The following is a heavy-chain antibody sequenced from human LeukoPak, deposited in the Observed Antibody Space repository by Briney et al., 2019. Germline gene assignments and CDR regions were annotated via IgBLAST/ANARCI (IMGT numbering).Heavy chain of an antibody. Sequence: ASVKVSCKASGYTFNNHDISWVRQVPEQGLDWMGWITTYNGDTNYAQKFQGRVTMTTDTSTSTAYMEVRSLRSDDTAVYYCARNVLGGNVLFDNWGQGTLVTVSS. D-gene: IGHD4-23*01. CDR1: GYTFNNHD. V-gene: IGHV1-18*01. CDR2: ITTYNGDT. CDR3: ARNVLGGNVLFDN. J-gene: IGHJ4*02.